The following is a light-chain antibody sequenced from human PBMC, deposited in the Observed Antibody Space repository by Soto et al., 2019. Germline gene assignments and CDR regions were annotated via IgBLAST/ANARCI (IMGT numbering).Light chain of an antibody. Sequence: ETVLTQSPATLSVSPGERATLSCRASQSVSNNYLAWYQQKPGQAPRLLIYGASSRATGIPDRFSGSGSGTDFTLTISRLEPEDFAVYFCQQCGTSPWTFGQGTKVDIK. CDR1: QSVSNNY. CDR3: QQCGTSPWT. V-gene: IGKV3-20*01. CDR2: GAS. J-gene: IGKJ1*01.